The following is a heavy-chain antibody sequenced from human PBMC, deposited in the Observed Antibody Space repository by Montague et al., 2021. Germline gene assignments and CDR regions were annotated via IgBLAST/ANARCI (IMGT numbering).Heavy chain of an antibody. CDR3: ARSDNFGMSAHGIGA. D-gene: IGHD1-20*01. CDR1: GFSFSGYR. Sequence: SLRLSCAASGFSFSGYRMSWVRQAPGKGLEWASAISTSGNDTDYADSVKGRFTISRDNAKNALYLQMNSLRAEDTALYYCARSDNFGMSAHGIGAWGQGTTVTVSS. CDR2: ISTSGNDT. J-gene: IGHJ6*02. V-gene: IGHV3-21*01.